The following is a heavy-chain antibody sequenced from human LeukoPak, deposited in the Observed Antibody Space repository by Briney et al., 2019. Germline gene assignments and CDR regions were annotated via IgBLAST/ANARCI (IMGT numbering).Heavy chain of an antibody. Sequence: GGSLRLSCAASGFTFSSYSMNWVRQAPGKGLEWVSSISSSSSYIYYADSVKGRFTISRDNAKNSLYLQMNSLRAEDTAVYYCARGDQYYDFWSGYYSSWGQGTLVTVSS. J-gene: IGHJ5*02. CDR1: GFTFSSYS. CDR3: ARGDQYYDFWSGYYSS. V-gene: IGHV3-21*01. D-gene: IGHD3-3*01. CDR2: ISSSSSYI.